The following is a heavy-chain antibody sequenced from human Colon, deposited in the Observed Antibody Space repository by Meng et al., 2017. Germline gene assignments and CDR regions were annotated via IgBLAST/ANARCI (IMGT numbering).Heavy chain of an antibody. CDR2: IMPSVGDA. V-gene: IGHV1-2*06. CDR3: VRDGSYYDFDY. D-gene: IGHD3-10*01. J-gene: IGHJ4*02. Sequence: QVPFVQSGDEVKKPGASGKVSCKSSGYTFIDPHVHWVRQGPGQGLEWMGRIMPSVGDASSAEKFQGRLTLTWDTSIDTAYMDLSSLRSDDSAIYYCVRDGSYYDFDYWGQGTLVIVSS. CDR1: GYTFIDPH.